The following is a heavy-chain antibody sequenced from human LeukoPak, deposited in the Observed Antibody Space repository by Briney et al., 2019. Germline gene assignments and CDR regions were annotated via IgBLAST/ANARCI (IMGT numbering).Heavy chain of an antibody. V-gene: IGHV4-39*07. CDR3: ARGEGSYGSGLYYFDY. CDR2: IYYSGST. J-gene: IGHJ4*02. CDR1: GGSISSSSYY. Sequence: SETLSLTCTVSGGSISSSSYYWGWIRQPPGKGLEWIGSIYYSGSTNYNPSLKSRVTISVDTSKNQFSLKLSSVTAADTAVYYCARGEGSYGSGLYYFDYWGQGTLVTVSS. D-gene: IGHD3-10*01.